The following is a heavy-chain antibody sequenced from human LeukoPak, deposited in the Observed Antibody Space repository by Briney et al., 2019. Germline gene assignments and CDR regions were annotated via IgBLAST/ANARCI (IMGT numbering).Heavy chain of an antibody. D-gene: IGHD4-17*01. CDR1: GGSISSYY. CDR3: ASHGDYAYFDY. Sequence: SETLSLTCTVSGGSISSYYWSWIRQPPGKGLEWIGYIYYSGSTNYNPSLKSRVTISVDTSKNQFSLKLISVTAADTAVYYCASHGDYAYFDYWGQGTLVTVSS. V-gene: IGHV4-59*01. CDR2: IYYSGST. J-gene: IGHJ4*02.